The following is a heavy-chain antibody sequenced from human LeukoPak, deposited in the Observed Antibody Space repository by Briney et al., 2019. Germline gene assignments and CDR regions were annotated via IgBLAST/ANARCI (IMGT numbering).Heavy chain of an antibody. Sequence: ASVKVSCKASGYSFDRYGISWVRQAPGQGLEWLGWSGAFNGNTNYAQNLQGRVTMTADTSTTTAYMELRSLSSDDTAVYYCARDFLSYDGSESHFEDTFDIWGQGTMVTVSS. CDR2: SGAFNGNT. V-gene: IGHV1-18*01. CDR3: ARDFLSYDGSESHFEDTFDI. D-gene: IGHD3-22*01. J-gene: IGHJ3*02. CDR1: GYSFDRYG.